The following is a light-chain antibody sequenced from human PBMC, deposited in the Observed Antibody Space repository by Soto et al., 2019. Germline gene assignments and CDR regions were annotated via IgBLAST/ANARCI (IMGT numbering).Light chain of an antibody. CDR2: ADS. CDR3: QVWDSSTDDLYV. J-gene: IGLJ1*01. Sequence: SYELTQPPSVSVAPGXXXXXXXDGNNIGSNSVHWYQQKPGRAPVLVVYADSDRPSGVPERFSGSNSGNTATLTISRVEAGDEADYYCQVWDSSTDDLYVFGPGTKVTVL. CDR1: NIGSNS. V-gene: IGLV3-21*02.